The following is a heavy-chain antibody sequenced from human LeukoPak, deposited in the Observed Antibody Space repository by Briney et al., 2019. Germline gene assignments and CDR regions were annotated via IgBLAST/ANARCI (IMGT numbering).Heavy chain of an antibody. J-gene: IGHJ6*03. CDR1: GFTFSSYG. CDR2: ISYDGSNK. Sequence: GGSLRLSCAASGFTFSSYGMHWVRQAPGKGLEWVAVISYDGSNKYYADSVKGRFTISRDNAKNSLYLQMNSLRAEDTALYYCARRVDGSGRYRGYYYYYMDVWGTGTTVTISS. CDR3: ARRVDGSGRYRGYYYYYMDV. V-gene: IGHV3-30*03. D-gene: IGHD3-10*01.